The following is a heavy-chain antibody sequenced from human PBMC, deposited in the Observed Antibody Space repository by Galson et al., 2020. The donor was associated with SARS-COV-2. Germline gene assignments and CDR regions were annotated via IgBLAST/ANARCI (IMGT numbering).Heavy chain of an antibody. Sequence: SETLSLTCTVSGYSISSGYYWGWIRQPPGKGLEWIGSIYHSGSTYYNPSLKSRVTISVDTSKNQFSLKLSSVTAADTAVYYCARDTSSSWYGAVDIWGQRTMGPVAS. V-gene: IGHV4-38-2*02. CDR2: IYHSGST. J-gene: IGHJ3*02. CDR3: ARDTSSSWYGAVDI. D-gene: IGHD6-13*01. CDR1: GYSISSGYY.